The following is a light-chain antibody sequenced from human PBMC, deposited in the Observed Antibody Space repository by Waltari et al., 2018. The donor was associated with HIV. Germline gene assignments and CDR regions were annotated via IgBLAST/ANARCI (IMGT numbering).Light chain of an antibody. Sequence: DIVMTQSPLSLPVTPGEPASIACRSSQSLLHRNGYNYLDWYLQKPGQSPQLLIYLGSNRASGVPDRFSGSGSGTYFTLKISRVEAEDVGVYYCMPALQTPFTFGPGTKVDIK. CDR2: LGS. J-gene: IGKJ3*01. CDR3: MPALQTPFT. CDR1: QSLLHRNGYNY. V-gene: IGKV2-28*01.